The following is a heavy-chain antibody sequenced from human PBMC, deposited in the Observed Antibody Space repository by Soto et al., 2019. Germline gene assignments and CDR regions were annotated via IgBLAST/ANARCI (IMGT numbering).Heavy chain of an antibody. J-gene: IGHJ4*01. CDR1: GGSINTYY. CDR2: VYTTGST. D-gene: IGHD4-17*01. Sequence: QVQLQESGPGLVRPSETLSLTCTVTGGSINTYYWSWIRQSAGKGLEWIGRVYTTGSTNYNPSLKSRVTISVDTSRNQFSLSLRSVTAADTAVYYCARVVKAGDYGDYGRYYFDYWGHGTLVTVSS. CDR3: ARVVKAGDYGDYGRYYFDY. V-gene: IGHV4-4*07.